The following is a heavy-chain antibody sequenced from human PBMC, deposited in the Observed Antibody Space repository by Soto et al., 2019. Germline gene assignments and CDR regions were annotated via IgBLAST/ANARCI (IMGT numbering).Heavy chain of an antibody. CDR2: IYYSGST. CDR1: GGSISSYY. J-gene: IGHJ6*02. CDR3: AREGGGLHCSSTNCLSMDV. Sequence: SETLSLTCTVSGGSISSYYWSWIRQPPGKGLEWIGYIYYSGSTNYNPSLKSRVTISVDTSKNQFSLKLSSVTAADTAVYYCAREGGGLHCSSTNCLSMDVWGQGTTVTVSS. V-gene: IGHV4-59*01. D-gene: IGHD2-2*01.